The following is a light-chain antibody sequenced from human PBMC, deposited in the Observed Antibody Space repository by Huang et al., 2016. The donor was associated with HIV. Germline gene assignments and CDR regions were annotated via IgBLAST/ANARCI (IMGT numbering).Light chain of an antibody. Sequence: EIVLTQSPGTLSLSPGERATLACRASQSVSSSYIAWYQQKPGQAPRLLGYGASSRATGSPDRFSASGSGTDFTLTISRLEPEDFAVYYCQHYSNSPFTFGPGTKVDLK. CDR3: QHYSNSPFT. CDR1: QSVSSSY. CDR2: GAS. V-gene: IGKV3-20*01. J-gene: IGKJ3*01.